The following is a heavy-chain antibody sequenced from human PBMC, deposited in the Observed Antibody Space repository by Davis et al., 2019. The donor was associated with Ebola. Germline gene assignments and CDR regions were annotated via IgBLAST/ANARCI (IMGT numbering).Heavy chain of an antibody. CDR2: ISYDGSNK. V-gene: IGHV3-30-3*01. D-gene: IGHD3-22*01. J-gene: IGHJ2*01. CDR3: ARGLRYYDSSGP. CDR1: GFTFSSYA. Sequence: GESLKISCAASGFTFSSYAMHWVRQAPGKGLEWVAVISYDGSNKYYADSVKGRFTISRDNSKNTLYLQMNSLRAEDTAVYYCARGLRYYDSSGPRGRGTLVTVSS.